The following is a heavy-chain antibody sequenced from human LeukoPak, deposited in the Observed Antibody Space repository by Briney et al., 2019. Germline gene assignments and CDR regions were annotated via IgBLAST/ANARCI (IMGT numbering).Heavy chain of an antibody. D-gene: IGHD3-22*01. J-gene: IGHJ2*01. Sequence: GGSLRLSCAASGFTFSSYAMSWVRQAPGKGLEWVSAISGSGGSTYYADSVKGRFTISRDNAKNSLYLQMNSLRAEDTAVYYCARDGLDSSATNWYFDLWGRGTLVTVSS. CDR1: GFTFSSYA. V-gene: IGHV3-23*01. CDR2: ISGSGGST. CDR3: ARDGLDSSATNWYFDL.